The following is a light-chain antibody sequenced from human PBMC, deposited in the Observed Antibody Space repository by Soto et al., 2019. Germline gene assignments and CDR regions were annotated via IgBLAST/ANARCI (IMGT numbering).Light chain of an antibody. V-gene: IGLV2-14*01. CDR3: SSHTSSSTPYV. CDR2: DVT. CDR1: SSDAGGYNY. Sequence: QSALTQPASLSGSPGQSITISCTGTSSDAGGYNYVSWYQQHPVKAPKLMIYDVTNRPSGVSDRFSGSKSGNTASLAISGLQAEDEADYYCSSHTSSSTPYVFGTGTKVTVL. J-gene: IGLJ1*01.